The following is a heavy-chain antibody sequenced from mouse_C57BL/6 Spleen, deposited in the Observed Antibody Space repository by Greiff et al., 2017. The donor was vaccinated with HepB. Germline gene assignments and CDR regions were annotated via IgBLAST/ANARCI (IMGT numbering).Heavy chain of an antibody. J-gene: IGHJ4*01. V-gene: IGHV1-55*01. CDR2: IYPGSGST. CDR1: GYTFTSYW. CDR3: ARRGGSGYYAMDY. Sequence: VQLQQPGAELVKPGASVKMSCKASGYTFTSYWITWVKQRPGQGLEWIGDIYPGSGSTNYNEKFKSKATLTVDTSSSTAYMQLSSLTSEDSAVYYCARRGGSGYYAMDYWGQGTSVTVSS. D-gene: IGHD3-2*02.